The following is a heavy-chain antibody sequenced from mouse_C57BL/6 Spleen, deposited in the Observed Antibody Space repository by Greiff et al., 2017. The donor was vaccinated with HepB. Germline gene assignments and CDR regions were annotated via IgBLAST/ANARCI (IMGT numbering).Heavy chain of an antibody. CDR1: GYTFTSYW. D-gene: IGHD1-1*01. CDR2: IDPSDSYT. CDR3: ARRGNYYGSSQYYYAMDY. V-gene: IGHV1-69*01. J-gene: IGHJ4*01. Sequence: QVQLKQPGAELVMPGASVKLSCKASGYTFTSYWMHWVKQRPGQGLEWIGEIDPSDSYTNYNQKFKGKSTLTVDKSSSTAYMQLSSLTSEDSAVYYCARRGNYYGSSQYYYAMDYWGQGTSVTVSS.